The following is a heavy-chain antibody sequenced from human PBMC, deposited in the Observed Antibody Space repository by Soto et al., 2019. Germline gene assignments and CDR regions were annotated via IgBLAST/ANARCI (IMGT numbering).Heavy chain of an antibody. CDR2: ICGSGGST. CDR3: AKPNPYSSSWRPIWFDP. Sequence: SGGTLRLSCAASGFTFSSYYWSWVRQAPGKGLEWVSAICGSGGSTSYADSVKGRFTISRDNSKNTLYLQMNRLRAEDRAVYYCAKPNPYSSSWRPIWFDPWGQGTLGTVSS. CDR1: GFTFSSYY. D-gene: IGHD6-13*01. J-gene: IGHJ5*02. V-gene: IGHV3-23*01.